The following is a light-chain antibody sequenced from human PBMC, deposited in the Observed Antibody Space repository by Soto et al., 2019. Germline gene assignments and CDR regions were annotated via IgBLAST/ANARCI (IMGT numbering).Light chain of an antibody. Sequence: QSALAQLSSVSRAPVQTITISCTGNSTNVGGYKFGSWYQHHPGKGPKLIIYEVSNRPSGVSDRFSGSKSGNKASLIISNLEAEDESNYYCGSYTSTDTPFVFGTWTKL. J-gene: IGLJ1*01. CDR1: STNVGGYKF. V-gene: IGLV2-14*01. CDR3: GSYTSTDTPFV. CDR2: EVS.